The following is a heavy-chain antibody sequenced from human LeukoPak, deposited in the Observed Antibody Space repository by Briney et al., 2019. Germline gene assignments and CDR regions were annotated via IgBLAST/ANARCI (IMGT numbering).Heavy chain of an antibody. CDR2: ISYDGSNK. J-gene: IGHJ3*01. D-gene: IGHD2-2*01. CDR3: AKDAIGIGYCSSTSCYSYLSS. Sequence: GGSLRLSCAASGFTFSSYGMHWVRQAPGKGLEWVAVISYDGSNKYYADSVKGRFTISRDNSKNTLYLQMNSLRAKDTAVYYCAKDAIGIGYCSSTSCYSYLSSWGQGTMVTVSS. V-gene: IGHV3-30*18. CDR1: GFTFSSYG.